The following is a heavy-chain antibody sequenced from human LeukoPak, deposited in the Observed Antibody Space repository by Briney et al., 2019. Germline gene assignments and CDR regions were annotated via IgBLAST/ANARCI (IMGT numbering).Heavy chain of an antibody. D-gene: IGHD4-23*01. CDR2: INPNSGDT. CDR3: ARAYGGNSGFDY. CDR1: GYILTDYY. J-gene: IGHJ4*02. V-gene: IGHV1-2*02. Sequence: ASVKLSCKASGYILTDYYMHWVRQAPGQGLEWMGWINPNSGDTNYAQKFQGRVTMTTDTSTSTAYMELRSLRSDDTAVYYCARAYGGNSGFDYWGQGTLVTVSS.